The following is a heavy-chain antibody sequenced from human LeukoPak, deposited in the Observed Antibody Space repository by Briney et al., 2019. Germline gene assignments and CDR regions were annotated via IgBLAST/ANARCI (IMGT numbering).Heavy chain of an antibody. J-gene: IGHJ4*02. CDR2: ISAYNGNT. CDR3: ARGPPGRGWYYFDY. CDR1: GYTFTSYG. D-gene: IGHD6-19*01. Sequence: GASVKVSCKASGYTFTSYGISWVRQAPGQGLEWMGWISAYNGNTNYAQILQGRVTMTTDTSTSTAYMELRSLRSDDTAVYYCARGPPGRGWYYFDYWGQGTLVTVSS. V-gene: IGHV1-18*01.